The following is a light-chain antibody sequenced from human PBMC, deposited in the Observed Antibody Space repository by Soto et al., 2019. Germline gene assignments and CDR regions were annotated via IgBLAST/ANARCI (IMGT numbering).Light chain of an antibody. CDR2: AAS. V-gene: IGKV1-17*03. CDR1: QGINNH. CDR3: LQHNSYPLT. J-gene: IGKJ4*01. Sequence: DIQMTQSPSAMSASVGDSITITCRASQGINNHLVWFQQKPGKVPQRLIYAASRLQSGVPSTFSGSGSGTEFTLPISSLQPEDSATYYCLQHNSYPLTFGGGTKVEI.